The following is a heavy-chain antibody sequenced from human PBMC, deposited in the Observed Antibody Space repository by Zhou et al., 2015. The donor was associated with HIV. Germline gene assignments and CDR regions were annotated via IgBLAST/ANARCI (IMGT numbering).Heavy chain of an antibody. CDR3: ARGIRITMIVAQYYFDY. J-gene: IGHJ4*02. CDR1: GGTFSSYA. V-gene: IGHV1-69*12. D-gene: IGHD3-22*01. Sequence: QVQLVQSGAEVKKPGSSVKVSCKASGGTFSSYAISWVRQAPGQGLEWMGGIIPIFGTANYAQKFQGRVTITADESTSTAYMELSSLRSEDTAVYYCARGIRITMIVAQYYFDYWGQGTLVTVSS. CDR2: IIPIFGTA.